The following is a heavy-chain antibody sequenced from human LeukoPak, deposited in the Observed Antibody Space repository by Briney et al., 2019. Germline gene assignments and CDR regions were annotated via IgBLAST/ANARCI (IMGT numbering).Heavy chain of an antibody. J-gene: IGHJ3*02. CDR1: GGSISSSSYY. Sequence: PSETLSLTCTVSGGSISSSSYYWGWIRQPPGKGLEWIGYIYYSGSTNYNPPLKSRVTISVDTSKNQFSLKLSSVTAADTAVYYCAKSPSYYDTAFDIWGQGTMVTVSS. CDR2: IYYSGST. D-gene: IGHD3-22*01. V-gene: IGHV4-61*05. CDR3: AKSPSYYDTAFDI.